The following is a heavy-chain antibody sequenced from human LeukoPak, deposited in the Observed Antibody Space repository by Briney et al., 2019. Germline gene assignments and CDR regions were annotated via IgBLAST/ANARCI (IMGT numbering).Heavy chain of an antibody. Sequence: PSETLSLACTVSGGSISSGGYYWSWIRQHPGKGLEWIGYIYYSGSTYYNPSLKSRVTISVDTSKNQFSLKLSSVTAADTAVYYCARVLGFRVSSGFFDYWGQGTLVTVSS. V-gene: IGHV4-31*03. CDR1: GGSISSGGYY. J-gene: IGHJ4*02. CDR2: IYYSGST. CDR3: ARVLGFRVSSGFFDY. D-gene: IGHD3-22*01.